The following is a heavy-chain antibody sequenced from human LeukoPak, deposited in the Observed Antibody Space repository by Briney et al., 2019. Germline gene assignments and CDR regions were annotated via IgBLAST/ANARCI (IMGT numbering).Heavy chain of an antibody. D-gene: IGHD1-26*01. CDR2: MNPNSGNT. Sequence: VASVKVSCKASGYTFTSHDINWVRQATGQGLEWMGWMNPNSGNTGYAQKFQGRVTMTRNTSISTAYMELSSLRSDDTAVYYCAREEAWDLDAFDIWGQGTMVTVSS. V-gene: IGHV1-8*01. CDR1: GYTFTSHD. CDR3: AREEAWDLDAFDI. J-gene: IGHJ3*02.